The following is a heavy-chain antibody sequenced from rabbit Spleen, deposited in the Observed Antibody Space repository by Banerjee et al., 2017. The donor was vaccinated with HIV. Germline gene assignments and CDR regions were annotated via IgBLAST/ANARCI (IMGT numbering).Heavy chain of an antibody. J-gene: IGHJ4*01. V-gene: IGHV1S40*01. Sequence: QSLEESGGDLVKPGASLTLTCTASGFSFSSSYYICWVRQAPGKGLECIACIYTGSSGSTYYANWAKGRFTISKTSSTTVTLQMTSLTVADTATYFCAREKSGIVGYDLWGPGTLVTVS. CDR1: GFSFSSSYY. CDR3: AREKSGIVGYDL. CDR2: IYTGSSGST. D-gene: IGHD6-1*01.